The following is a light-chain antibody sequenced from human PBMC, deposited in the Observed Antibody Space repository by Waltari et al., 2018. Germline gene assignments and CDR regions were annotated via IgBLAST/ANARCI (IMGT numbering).Light chain of an antibody. CDR2: EGS. CDR3: CSYAGSSTWV. Sequence: QSTLTQPASVSGSPGQSSTLSCTGTSSAVGSSNLVSWYHHHPGKAPNLMIYEGSKRPSGVSNRFSGSKSGNTASLTFSGLQAEDEADYYCCSYAGSSTWVFGGGTKLTVL. J-gene: IGLJ3*02. CDR1: SSAVGSSNL. V-gene: IGLV2-23*01.